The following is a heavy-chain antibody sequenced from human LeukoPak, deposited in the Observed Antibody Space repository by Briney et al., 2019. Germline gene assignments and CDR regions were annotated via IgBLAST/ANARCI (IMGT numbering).Heavy chain of an antibody. V-gene: IGHV4-39*02. CDR1: GGSISSSSYY. Sequence: SETLSLTCTVSGGSISSSSYYWGWIRQPPGKGLEWIGSIYYSGSTYYNPSLKSRVTISVYTSKNQFSLKLSSVTAADTAVYYCARERDSSGYYPYRPFDYWGQGTLVTVSS. CDR2: IYYSGST. J-gene: IGHJ4*02. CDR3: ARERDSSGYYPYRPFDY. D-gene: IGHD3-22*01.